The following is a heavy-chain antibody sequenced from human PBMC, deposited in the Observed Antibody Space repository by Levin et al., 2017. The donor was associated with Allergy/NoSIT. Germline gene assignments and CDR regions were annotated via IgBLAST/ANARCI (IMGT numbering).Heavy chain of an antibody. V-gene: IGHV5-51*01. Sequence: GESLKISCQAFGYNFGSYWIGWVRHLPGKDLEWMGVIYPGDSDTKYSPSFQGQVTISADKSITTAYLHWGSLKASDSAIFYCAKSRMARENDVFDIWGQGTMVTVSS. CDR2: IYPGDSDT. D-gene: IGHD1-26*01. J-gene: IGHJ3*02. CDR3: AKSRMARENDVFDI. CDR1: GYNFGSYW.